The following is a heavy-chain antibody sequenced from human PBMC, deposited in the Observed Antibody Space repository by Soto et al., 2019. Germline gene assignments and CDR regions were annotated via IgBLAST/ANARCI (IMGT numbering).Heavy chain of an antibody. CDR2: IIPLLNTP. CDR1: GGTFSSYA. CDR3: ARESSSPNYYYYGMDV. D-gene: IGHD6-6*01. J-gene: IGHJ6*02. Sequence: QVHLVQSGAEVKKPGSSVKVSCRASGGTFSSYAVNWVRQAPGQGLEWMGVIIPLLNTPKYVQKFQGRLTITADDSATTVYLELSSLRSEDTAVYYCARESSSPNYYYYGMDVWGQGTTVTVSS. V-gene: IGHV1-69*01.